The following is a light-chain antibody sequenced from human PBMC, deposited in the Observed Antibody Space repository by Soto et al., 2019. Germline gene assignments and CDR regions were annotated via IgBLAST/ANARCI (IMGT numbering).Light chain of an antibody. CDR3: QQYVHWPPGT. V-gene: IGKV3-15*01. Sequence: EIVVTQSPATLSVSPGERVTLSCRASLSVSSSLAWYQQRPGQAPRLLIYDTSTRAPGSAARFSGSGSGTEFTLTISSLQSEDVAVYYCQQYVHWPPGTFGQGTTVEIK. J-gene: IGKJ1*01. CDR2: DTS. CDR1: LSVSSS.